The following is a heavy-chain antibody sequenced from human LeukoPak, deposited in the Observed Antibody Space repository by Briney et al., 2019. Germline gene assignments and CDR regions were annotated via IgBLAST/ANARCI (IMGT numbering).Heavy chain of an antibody. Sequence: PSETLSLTCSVSGFSISSGYYWGWIRQPPGKGLEWIGSTYHNGSPFYNPSLKGRVAIPVDTSKSQFSLKLSSLTAADTAVFYCARGLGLYSPFDYWGQGALVTVSS. J-gene: IGHJ4*02. D-gene: IGHD1-26*01. CDR2: TYHNGSP. V-gene: IGHV4-38-2*02. CDR3: ARGLGLYSPFDY. CDR1: GFSISSGYY.